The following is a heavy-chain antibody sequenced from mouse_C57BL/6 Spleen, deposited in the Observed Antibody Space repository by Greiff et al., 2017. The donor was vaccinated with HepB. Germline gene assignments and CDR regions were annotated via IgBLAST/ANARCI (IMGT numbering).Heavy chain of an antibody. CDR3: ARSADYDAYYYAMDY. V-gene: IGHV1-64*01. Sequence: VQLQQSGAELVKPGASVKLSCKASGYTFTSYWMHWVKQRPGQGLEWIGMIHPNSGSTNYNEKFKSKATLTVDKSSSTAYMQLRSLTSEDSAVYYCARSADYDAYYYAMDYWGQGTSVTVSS. D-gene: IGHD2-4*01. CDR1: GYTFTSYW. CDR2: IHPNSGST. J-gene: IGHJ4*01.